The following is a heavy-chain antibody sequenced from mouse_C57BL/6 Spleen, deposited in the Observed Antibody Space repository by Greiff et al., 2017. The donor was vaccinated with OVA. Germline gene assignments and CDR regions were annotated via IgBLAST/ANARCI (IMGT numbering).Heavy chain of an antibody. V-gene: IGHV1-15*01. D-gene: IGHD2-1*01. CDR1: GYTFTDYE. CDR3: TRWVYYADY. Sequence: VQLVESGAELVRPGASVTLSCKASGYTFTDYEMHWVKQTPVHGLEWIGAIDPETGGTAYNQKFKGKAIQTADKSSSTAYMELRSLTSEDSAVYYCTRWVYYADYWGQGTTLTVSS. J-gene: IGHJ2*01. CDR2: IDPETGGT.